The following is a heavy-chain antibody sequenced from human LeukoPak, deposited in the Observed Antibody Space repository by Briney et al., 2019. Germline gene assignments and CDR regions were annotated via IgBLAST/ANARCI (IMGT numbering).Heavy chain of an antibody. V-gene: IGHV3-9*01. Sequence: PGGSLRLSCAASGFTFDDYAMHWVRQAPGKGLEWVSGISWNSGSIGYADSVKGRFTISRDNAKNSLYLQMNSLGAEDTALYYCAKDKGPTGTVTIDYWGQGTLVTVSS. CDR3: AKDKGPTGTVTIDY. J-gene: IGHJ4*02. CDR1: GFTFDDYA. D-gene: IGHD4-17*01. CDR2: ISWNSGSI.